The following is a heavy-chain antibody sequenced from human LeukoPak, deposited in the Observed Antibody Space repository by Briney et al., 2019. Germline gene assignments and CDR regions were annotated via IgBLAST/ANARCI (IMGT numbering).Heavy chain of an antibody. V-gene: IGHV3-30*18. Sequence: PGGSLRLSCAASGFTFSSYAMSWVRQAPGKGLEWVAVMSYDENNKYYTDSVKGRFTISRDNSKNTLYLQMNSLRADDTAVYYCAKTRLTTFLSSSLDYWGQGTLVTVSS. J-gene: IGHJ4*02. CDR1: GFTFSSYA. CDR3: AKTRLTTFLSSSLDY. CDR2: MSYDENNK. D-gene: IGHD6-6*01.